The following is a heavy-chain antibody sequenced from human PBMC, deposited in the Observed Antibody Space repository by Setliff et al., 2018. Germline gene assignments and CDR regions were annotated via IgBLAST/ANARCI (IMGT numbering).Heavy chain of an antibody. CDR1: GFTFSSYE. Sequence: PGGSLRLSCAASGFTFSSYEMNWVRQAPGKGLEWVSYISRGGSTIYYADSVKGRFIISRDNAKNSLFLEMDSLRGEDTAVYYCARGCSGGSCPGALDFWGQGTMVTVSS. V-gene: IGHV3-48*03. J-gene: IGHJ3*01. CDR3: ARGCSGGSCPGALDF. CDR2: ISRGGSTI. D-gene: IGHD2-15*01.